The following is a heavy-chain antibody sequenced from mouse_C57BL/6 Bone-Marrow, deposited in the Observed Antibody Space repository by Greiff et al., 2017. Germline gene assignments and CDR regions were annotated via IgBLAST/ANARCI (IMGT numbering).Heavy chain of an antibody. CDR1: GYSFTGYY. J-gene: IGHJ4*01. CDR3: ARGGGNYHYYAMDY. CDR2: INPSTGGT. Sequence: VQLKESGPELVKPGASVKISCKASGYSFTGYYMNWVKQSPEKSLEWIGEINPSTGGTTYNQKFKAKATLTVDKSSSTAYMQLKSLTSEDSAVYYCARGGGNYHYYAMDYWGQGTSVTVSS. D-gene: IGHD2-1*01. V-gene: IGHV1-42*01.